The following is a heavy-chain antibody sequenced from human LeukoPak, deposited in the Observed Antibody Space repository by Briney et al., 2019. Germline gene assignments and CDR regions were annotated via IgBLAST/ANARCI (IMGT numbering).Heavy chain of an antibody. J-gene: IGHJ4*02. Sequence: GGSLRLSCAASGFTFSSYWMHWVRQAPGEGLVWVSRINSDGGNTNYADSVKGRFTISRDNAKNSLYLQMNSLRVEDTAVYYCARGGHYDYIWGRYRQKDGFDYWGQGTLVTVSS. V-gene: IGHV3-74*01. CDR1: GFTFSSYW. CDR3: ARGGHYDYIWGRYRQKDGFDY. CDR2: INSDGGNT. D-gene: IGHD3-16*02.